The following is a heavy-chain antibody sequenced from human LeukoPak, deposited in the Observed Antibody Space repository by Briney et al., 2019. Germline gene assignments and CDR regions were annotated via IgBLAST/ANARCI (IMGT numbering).Heavy chain of an antibody. Sequence: SETLSLTCTVSGASISSSTYYWGWIRQPPGKGLEWIGSIYYSGSTYYNPSLKSRVTISVDTPKNQFSLRLSPVTAADTAVYYCARERVGAITEGNYFDYWGQGTLVTVSS. CDR2: IYYSGST. J-gene: IGHJ4*02. V-gene: IGHV4-39*07. CDR1: GASISSSTYY. CDR3: ARERVGAITEGNYFDY. D-gene: IGHD1-26*01.